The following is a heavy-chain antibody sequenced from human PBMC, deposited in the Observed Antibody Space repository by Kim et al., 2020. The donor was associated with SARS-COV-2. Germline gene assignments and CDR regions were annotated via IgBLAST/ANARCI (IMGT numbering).Heavy chain of an antibody. CDR3: ARVLTSGGSNFDY. D-gene: IGHD6-19*01. CDR2: ISSRSSYL. CDR1: GFTFSSYS. J-gene: IGHJ4*02. Sequence: GGSLRLSCAASGFTFSSYSMNWVRQAPGKGLEWISSISSRSSYLNNADSVKGRFTFSRANAGAQLNFQMKSLRPEATAVCDCARVLTSGGSNFDYGGEG. V-gene: IGHV3-21*04.